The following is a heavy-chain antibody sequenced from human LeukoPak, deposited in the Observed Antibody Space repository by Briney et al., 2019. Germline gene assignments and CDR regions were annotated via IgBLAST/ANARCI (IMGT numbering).Heavy chain of an antibody. CDR2: ISYDGSNK. D-gene: IGHD6-19*01. CDR3: ARVVLEVAGLDY. Sequence: PGGSLRLSCAASGFTFSSYAMHWVRQAPGKGLEWVAVISYDGSNKYYADSVKGRFTISRDNSKTTLYLQMNSLRAEDTAVYYCARVVLEVAGLDYWGQGTLVTVSS. V-gene: IGHV3-30-3*01. CDR1: GFTFSSYA. J-gene: IGHJ4*02.